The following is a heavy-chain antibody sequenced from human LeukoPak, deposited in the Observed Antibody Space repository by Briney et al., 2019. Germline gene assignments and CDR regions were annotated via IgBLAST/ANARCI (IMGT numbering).Heavy chain of an antibody. CDR1: GGSIGSSSYY. J-gene: IGHJ4*02. CDR3: ARHEATYYDFWSGYCSTTAPGSFDY. Sequence: SETLSLTCTVSGGSIGSSSYYWGWIRQPPGKGLEWIGSIYYSGSTYYNPSLKSRVTISVDTSKNQFSLKLSSVTAADTAVYYCARHEATYYDFWSGYCSTTAPGSFDYWGQGTLVTVSS. D-gene: IGHD3-3*01. V-gene: IGHV4-39*01. CDR2: IYYSGST.